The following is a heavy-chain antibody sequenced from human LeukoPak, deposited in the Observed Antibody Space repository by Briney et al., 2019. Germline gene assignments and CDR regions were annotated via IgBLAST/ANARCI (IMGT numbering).Heavy chain of an antibody. V-gene: IGHV1-69*04. D-gene: IGHD5-24*01. CDR1: GGAFSSYA. CDR2: IIPILGIE. J-gene: IGHJ4*02. Sequence: GASVKVSCKASGGAFSSYAISWVRQAPGQGLEWMGRIIPILGIENYAQKFQGRVTITADKSTSTAYMELSSLRSEDTAVYYCARAFSEMVTIEPVDYWGQGTLVTVSS. CDR3: ARAFSEMVTIEPVDY.